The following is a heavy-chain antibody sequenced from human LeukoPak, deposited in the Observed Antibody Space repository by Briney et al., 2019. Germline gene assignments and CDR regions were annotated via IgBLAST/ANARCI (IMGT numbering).Heavy chain of an antibody. Sequence: PSETLSLTCTVSGGSISSYYWSWIRQPPGKGLEWIGEINHSGSTNYNPSLKSRVTISVDTSKNQFSLKLSSVTAADTAVYYCARAAAAGTDWFDPWGQGTLVTVSS. CDR3: ARAAAAGTDWFDP. CDR1: GGSISSYY. D-gene: IGHD6-13*01. J-gene: IGHJ5*02. V-gene: IGHV4-34*01. CDR2: INHSGST.